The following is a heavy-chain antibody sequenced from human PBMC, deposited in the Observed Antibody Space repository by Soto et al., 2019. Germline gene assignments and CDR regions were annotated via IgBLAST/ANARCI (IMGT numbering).Heavy chain of an antibody. CDR3: AGRFGYCTNGVCYNLNYYYYYGMDV. D-gene: IGHD2-8*01. Sequence: WASVKVSCKASGGTFSSYAISWVRQAPGQGLEWMGGIIPIFGTANYAQKFQGRVTITADKSTSTAYMELSSLRSEDTAVYYCAGRFGYCTNGVCYNLNYYYYYGMDVWGQGTTVTVSS. CDR2: IIPIFGTA. J-gene: IGHJ6*02. CDR1: GGTFSSYA. V-gene: IGHV1-69*06.